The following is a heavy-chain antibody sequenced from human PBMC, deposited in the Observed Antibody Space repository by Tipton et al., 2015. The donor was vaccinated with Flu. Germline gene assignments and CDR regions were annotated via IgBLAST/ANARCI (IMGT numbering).Heavy chain of an antibody. CDR1: GFSIRSSNYC. D-gene: IGHD4-11*01. Sequence: LRLSCAVSGFSIRSSNYCWGWIRQPPGKGLEWIGNIFHSGNAYHNPSLKSRVTISVDTSKNQVSLKLSSVTAADTAVYYCARRDYSNYVSEPKNWFDPWGHGTLVTVSS. CDR3: ARRDYSNYVSEPKNWFDP. CDR2: IFHSGNA. J-gene: IGHJ5*02. V-gene: IGHV4-38-2*01.